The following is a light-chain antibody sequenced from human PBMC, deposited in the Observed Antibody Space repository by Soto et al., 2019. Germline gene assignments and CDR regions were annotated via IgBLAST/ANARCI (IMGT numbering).Light chain of an antibody. CDR1: QGIGNW. CDR2: ATS. V-gene: IGKV1-12*01. CDR3: QQANSFPYT. J-gene: IGKJ2*01. Sequence: DIPLTQSPSSVSASVGDRVTISCRASQGIGNWLAWYQQKPGKAPSLLIYATSSLQSGASSRFSGAGSGTEFTLTISSLQAEDFATYFCQQANSFPYTFGQGT.